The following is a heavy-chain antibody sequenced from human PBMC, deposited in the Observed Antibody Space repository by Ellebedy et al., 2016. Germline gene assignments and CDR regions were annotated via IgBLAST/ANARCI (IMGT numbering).Heavy chain of an antibody. J-gene: IGHJ4*02. CDR3: ARVEMATILD. Sequence: GESLKISXAASGFTFSSYSMNWVRQAPGKGLEWVSSISSSSSYIYYADSVKGRFTISRDNAKNSLYLQMNSLRAEDTAVYYCARVEMATILDWGQGTLVTVSS. CDR2: ISSSSSYI. D-gene: IGHD5-24*01. V-gene: IGHV3-21*01. CDR1: GFTFSSYS.